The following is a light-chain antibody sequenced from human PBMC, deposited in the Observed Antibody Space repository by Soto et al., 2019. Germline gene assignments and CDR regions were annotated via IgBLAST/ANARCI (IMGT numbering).Light chain of an antibody. J-gene: IGLJ3*02. CDR2: YDS. CDR3: QVWDSSSDHGL. V-gene: IGLV3-21*04. CDR1: NIGSKS. Sequence: SYELTQPPSVSVAPGKTARITCGENNIGSKSVHWYQQKPGQAPVLVIYYDSDRPSGIPERFSGSNSGNTATLTISRVEAGDEADYYCQVWDSSSDHGLFGGGTKVTVL.